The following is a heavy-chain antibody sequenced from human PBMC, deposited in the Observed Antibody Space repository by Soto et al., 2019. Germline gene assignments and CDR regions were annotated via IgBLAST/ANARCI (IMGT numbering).Heavy chain of an antibody. D-gene: IGHD3-3*01. J-gene: IGHJ6*02. Sequence: ASVKVSRKASGYTFTSYYMHWVRQAPGQGLEWMGIINPSGGSTSYAQKFQGRVTMTRDTSTSTVYMELSSLRSEDTAVYYCARGGKLRFLEWLPEARYYYGMDVWGQGTTVTAP. CDR1: GYTFTSYY. V-gene: IGHV1-46*01. CDR2: INPSGGST. CDR3: ARGGKLRFLEWLPEARYYYGMDV.